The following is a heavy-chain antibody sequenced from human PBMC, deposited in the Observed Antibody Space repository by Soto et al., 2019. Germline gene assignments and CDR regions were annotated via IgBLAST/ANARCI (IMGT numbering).Heavy chain of an antibody. V-gene: IGHV3-33*01. CDR2: IWYDGSNK. Sequence: GGSLRLSCAASGFTFSSYGMHWVRQAPGKGLEWVAVIWYDGSNKYYADSVKGRFTISRDNSKNTLYLQMNSLRAEDTAVYYCARDLPDRLDDIVVVPAAMREVVANAFDIWGQGTMVTVSS. CDR1: GFTFSSYG. J-gene: IGHJ3*02. D-gene: IGHD2-2*01. CDR3: ARDLPDRLDDIVVVPAAMREVVANAFDI.